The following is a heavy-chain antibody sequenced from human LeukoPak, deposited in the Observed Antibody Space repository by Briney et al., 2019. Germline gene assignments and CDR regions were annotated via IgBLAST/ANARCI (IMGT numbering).Heavy chain of an antibody. V-gene: IGHV4-4*07. CDR3: AREVGYGDYLGRYFDL. Sequence: SETLSLTCAVYGGSFSGYYWSWIRQPAGKGLEWIGRIYTSGSTNYNPSLKSRVTISVDTSKNQFSLKLSSVTAADTAVYYCAREVGYGDYLGRYFDLWGRGTLVTVSS. J-gene: IGHJ2*01. CDR2: IYTSGST. D-gene: IGHD4-17*01. CDR1: GGSFSGYY.